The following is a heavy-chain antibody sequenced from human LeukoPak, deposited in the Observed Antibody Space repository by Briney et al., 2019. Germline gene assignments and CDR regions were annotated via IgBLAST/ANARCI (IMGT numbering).Heavy chain of an antibody. V-gene: IGHV3-43D*03. Sequence: GGSLRLSCAASGYTFDDYAMHWVRQAPGKGLEWVSLISWDGGSTYYADSVKGRFTISRDNSKNSLYLQMNSLRAEDTALYYCAKGWGYSDYASGYYYMDVWGKGTTVTVSS. J-gene: IGHJ6*03. CDR1: GYTFDDYA. CDR2: ISWDGGST. D-gene: IGHD5-12*01. CDR3: AKGWGYSDYASGYYYMDV.